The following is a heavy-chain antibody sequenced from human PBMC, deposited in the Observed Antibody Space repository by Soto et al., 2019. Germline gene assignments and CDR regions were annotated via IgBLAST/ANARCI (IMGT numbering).Heavy chain of an antibody. CDR1: GFTFSSYA. CDR3: AKVWDGYIPDAFDI. CDR2: ISYDGSNK. J-gene: IGHJ3*02. D-gene: IGHD5-12*01. V-gene: IGHV3-30-3*01. Sequence: GGSLRLSCAAPGFTFSSYAMHWVRQAPGKGLEWVAVISYDGSNKYYADSVKGRFTISRDNSKNTLYLQMNSLRAEDTAVYYCAKVWDGYIPDAFDIWGQGTMVTVSS.